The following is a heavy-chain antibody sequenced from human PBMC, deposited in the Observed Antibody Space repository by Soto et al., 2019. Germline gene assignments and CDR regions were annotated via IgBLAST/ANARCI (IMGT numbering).Heavy chain of an antibody. Sequence: EEQLVQSGGGLVQPGGSLRLSCAASGFSFSSYDLFWVRQAPGKGLEYVSAVSRNGINTYYANSVKGRFTISRDNSKNIMYLQMGTLRAEDMAVYYCAITYYDFDVWGKGTTAIVSS. D-gene: IGHD3-3*01. V-gene: IGHV3-64*01. CDR3: AITYYDFDV. CDR1: GFSFSSYD. J-gene: IGHJ6*04. CDR2: VSRNGINT.